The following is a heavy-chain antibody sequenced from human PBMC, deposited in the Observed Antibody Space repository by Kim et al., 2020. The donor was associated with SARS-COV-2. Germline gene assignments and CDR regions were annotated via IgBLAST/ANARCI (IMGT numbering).Heavy chain of an antibody. CDR1: GFTFDDYA. CDR2: ISWNSGSI. J-gene: IGHJ6*02. CDR3: AKELSSRGLVPLYYGMDV. Sequence: GGSLRLSCAASGFTFDDYAMHWVRQAPGKGLEWVSGISWNSGSIGYADSVKGRFTISRDNAKNSLYLQMNSLRAEDTALYYCAKELSSRGLVPLYYGMDVWGQGTTVTVSS. V-gene: IGHV3-9*01. D-gene: IGHD6-19*01.